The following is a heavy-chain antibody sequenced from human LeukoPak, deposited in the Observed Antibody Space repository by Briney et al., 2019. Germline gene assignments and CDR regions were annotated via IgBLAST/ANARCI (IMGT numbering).Heavy chain of an antibody. J-gene: IGHJ6*02. Sequence: ASVKVSCKASGGTFSSYAISWVRQAPGQGLEWMGGNIPIFGTANYAQKFQGRVTITADESTSTAYMELSSLRSEDTAVYYCARDREYCSSTSCQGGMDVWGQGTTVTVSS. CDR3: ARDREYCSSTSCQGGMDV. CDR2: NIPIFGTA. CDR1: GGTFSSYA. D-gene: IGHD2-2*01. V-gene: IGHV1-69*13.